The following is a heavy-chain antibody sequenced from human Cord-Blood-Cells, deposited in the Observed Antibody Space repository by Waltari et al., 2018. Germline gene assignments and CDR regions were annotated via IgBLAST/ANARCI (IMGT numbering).Heavy chain of an antibody. CDR2: IIPIFGTA. Sequence: QVQLVQSGAEVKKPGSSVKVSCTASGGTFRSYAISWVRQAPGPGLEWMGVIIPIFGTANYAQKVQGRVTITADESTSTAYMELSSLRSEDTAVYYCAREDYYGSGSYYRYSWFDPWGQGTLVTVSS. J-gene: IGHJ5*02. V-gene: IGHV1-69*01. D-gene: IGHD3-10*01. CDR3: AREDYYGSGSYYRYSWFDP. CDR1: GGTFRSYA.